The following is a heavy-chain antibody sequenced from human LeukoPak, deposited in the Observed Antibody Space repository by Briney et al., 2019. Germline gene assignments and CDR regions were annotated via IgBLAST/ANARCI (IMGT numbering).Heavy chain of an antibody. Sequence: SETLSLTCTVSGGSISSYYWGWIRQPPGKGLEWIGYIYYSGITNYNPSLKSRVTISVDTSKNQFSLKLISVTAADTAVYYCARDFLTGYSSYFDYWGQGTLVTVSS. V-gene: IGHV4-59*01. CDR3: ARDFLTGYSSYFDY. CDR1: GGSISSYY. CDR2: IYYSGIT. J-gene: IGHJ4*02. D-gene: IGHD3-9*01.